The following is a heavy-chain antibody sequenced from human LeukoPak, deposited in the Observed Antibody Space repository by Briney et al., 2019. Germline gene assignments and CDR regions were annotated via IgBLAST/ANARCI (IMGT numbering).Heavy chain of an antibody. Sequence: GRSLRLSCAASGFTFSSYAMHWVRQAPGKGLEWVAVISHDGSNKYYADSVKGRFTISRDNSKNTLYLQMNSLRAEDTAVYYCARAIYSGYDYGYYFDYWGQGTLVTVSS. CDR2: ISHDGSNK. J-gene: IGHJ4*02. CDR1: GFTFSSYA. CDR3: ARAIYSGYDYGYYFDY. D-gene: IGHD5-12*01. V-gene: IGHV3-30-3*01.